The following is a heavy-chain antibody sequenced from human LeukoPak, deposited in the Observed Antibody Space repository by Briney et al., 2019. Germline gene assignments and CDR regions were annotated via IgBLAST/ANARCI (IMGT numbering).Heavy chain of an antibody. J-gene: IGHJ4*02. CDR2: IRYDGSNE. D-gene: IGHD6-13*01. CDR3: AKGPAPAAAEDY. V-gene: IGHV3-30*02. Sequence: AGGSLRLSCAAPGFTFSSYGMHWVRQAPGKGLEWVAFIRYDGSNEYYADSMKGRFTISRDNSKNTLYLQMNSLRAEDTAVYYCAKGPAPAAAEDYWGQGTLVTVSS. CDR1: GFTFSSYG.